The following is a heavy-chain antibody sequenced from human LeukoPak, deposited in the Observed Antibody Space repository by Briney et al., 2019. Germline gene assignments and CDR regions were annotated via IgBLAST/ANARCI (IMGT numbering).Heavy chain of an antibody. Sequence: GGSLRLSCAASGFTYGNYLVHWVRQAPGKGLVWVSRISPDGRSTNYADFVKGRFTVSRDNAMNTVYLQMNSLRTEDTAVYYCVRGASGGHYVIDYWGQGTLVTDSS. D-gene: IGHD1-26*01. CDR1: GFTYGNYL. V-gene: IGHV3-74*01. CDR2: ISPDGRST. J-gene: IGHJ4*02. CDR3: VRGASGGHYVIDY.